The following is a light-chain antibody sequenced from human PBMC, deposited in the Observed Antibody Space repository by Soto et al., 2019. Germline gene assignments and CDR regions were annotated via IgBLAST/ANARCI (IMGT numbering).Light chain of an antibody. CDR2: RSN. V-gene: IGLV1-47*01. CDR3: AAWDDSLSAYVV. CDR1: SSNIGSNY. Sequence: QSVLTQPPSASGTPGQRVTISCSGSSSNIGSNYVYWYQQLPGTAPKLLLYRSNQRPSGVPDRFSGSKSGNSASLAISGLRSEDEADYYCAAWDDSLSAYVVFGGGTKVTVL. J-gene: IGLJ2*01.